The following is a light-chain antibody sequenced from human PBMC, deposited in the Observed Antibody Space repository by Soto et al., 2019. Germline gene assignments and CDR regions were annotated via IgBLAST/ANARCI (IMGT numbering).Light chain of an antibody. Sequence: EIVLTQSPATLSLSPGERATLSCRATQSVSPYLAWYLQKPGQVPRLLIYDTSNRATGIQARFTGSGFGTDFTFTISSLESEAFAGFYCHHGTNYPWTFCQGTKVEVK. V-gene: IGKV3-11*01. CDR2: DTS. J-gene: IGKJ1*01. CDR3: HHGTNYPWT. CDR1: QSVSPY.